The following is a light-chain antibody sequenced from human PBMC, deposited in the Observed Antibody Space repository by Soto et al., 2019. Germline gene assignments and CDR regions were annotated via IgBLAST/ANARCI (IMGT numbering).Light chain of an antibody. V-gene: IGLV2-8*01. J-gene: IGLJ2*01. CDR2: DVS. CDR3: SSYGGSNNYVL. CDR1: SSDVGAYNY. Sequence: QSALTQPPSASGSPGQSVTLSCTGTSSDVGAYNYVSWYQQHPGKAPKLMNYDVSKRPSGVPDRFSGSKSYNTASLTVSGLQAEDEADYYCSSYGGSNNYVLFGGGTKLTVL.